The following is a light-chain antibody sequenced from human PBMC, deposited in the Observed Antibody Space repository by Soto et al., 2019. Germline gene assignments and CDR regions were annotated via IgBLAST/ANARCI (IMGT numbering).Light chain of an antibody. CDR3: ASWDDSLNGPV. V-gene: IGLV1-44*01. CDR2: TNT. J-gene: IGLJ1*01. CDR1: SSNVGGNS. Sequence: QPVLTQPPSASGTPGQRVTISCSGSSSNVGGNSVNWYQHVPTTAPKLLIYTNTQRPSGVPDRFSGSKSGTSASLAISGLQSEDEADYYCASWDDSLNGPVFGTGTKVTVL.